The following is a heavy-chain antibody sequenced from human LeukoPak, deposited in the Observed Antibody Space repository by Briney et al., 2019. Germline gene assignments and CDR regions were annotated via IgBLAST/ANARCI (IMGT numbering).Heavy chain of an antibody. V-gene: IGHV1-2*06. CDR3: ARELDYYDSSGYYFSLHYFDY. CDR2: INPNSGGT. D-gene: IGHD3-22*01. J-gene: IGHJ4*02. Sequence: ASVKVSCKASGYTFTSYYMHWVRQAPGQGLEWMGRINPNSGGTNYAQKFQGRVTMTRDTSISTAYMELSRLRSDDTAVYYCARELDYYDSSGYYFSLHYFDYWGQGTLVTVSS. CDR1: GYTFTSYY.